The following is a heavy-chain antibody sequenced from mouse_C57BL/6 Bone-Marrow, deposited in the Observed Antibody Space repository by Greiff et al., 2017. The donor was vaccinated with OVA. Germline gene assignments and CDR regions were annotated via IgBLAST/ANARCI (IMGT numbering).Heavy chain of an antibody. D-gene: IGHD1-1*01. Sequence: VQLQQSGPVLVKPGASVKMSCKASGYTFTDYYMNWVKQSHGKSLEWIGVINPYNGGTSYNQKFKGKATLTVDKSSSTAYMELNSLTSEDSAVYYCAKYYWRAMDYWGQGTSVTVSS. J-gene: IGHJ4*01. CDR1: GYTFTDYY. CDR2: INPYNGGT. CDR3: AKYYWRAMDY. V-gene: IGHV1-19*01.